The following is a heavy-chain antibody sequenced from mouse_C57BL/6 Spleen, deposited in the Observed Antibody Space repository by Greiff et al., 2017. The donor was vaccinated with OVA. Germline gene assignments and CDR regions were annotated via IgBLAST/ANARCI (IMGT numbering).Heavy chain of an antibody. CDR1: GYSITSGYY. Sequence: QLVESGPGLVKPSQSLSLTCSVTGYSITSGYYWNWIRQFPGNKLEWMGYISYDGSNNYNPSLKNRISITRDTSKNQFFLKLNSVTTEDTATYYCARGGNAFDYWGQGTTLTVSS. D-gene: IGHD2-1*01. CDR2: ISYDGSN. J-gene: IGHJ2*01. CDR3: ARGGNAFDY. V-gene: IGHV3-6*01.